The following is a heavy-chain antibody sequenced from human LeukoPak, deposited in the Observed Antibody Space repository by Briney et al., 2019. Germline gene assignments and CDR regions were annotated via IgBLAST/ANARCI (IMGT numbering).Heavy chain of an antibody. CDR1: GGSISSSSYY. CDR2: IYYSGST. J-gene: IGHJ4*02. V-gene: IGHV4-39*01. Sequence: SETLSLTCTVSGGSISSSSYYWGWIRQPPGKGLEWIGSIYYSGSTYYNPSLKSRVTISVDTSNNQFSLKLSSLTAADTAVYYCASGDYLWGSYLGYWGQGTLVTVSS. D-gene: IGHD3-16*02. CDR3: ASGDYLWGSYLGY.